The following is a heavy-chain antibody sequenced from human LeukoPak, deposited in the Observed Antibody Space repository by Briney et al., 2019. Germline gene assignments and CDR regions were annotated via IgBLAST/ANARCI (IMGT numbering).Heavy chain of an antibody. J-gene: IGHJ5*02. Sequence: SETLSLTCTVSGGSISSYYWSWIRQPPGKGLEWIGYIYYSGSTNYNPSLKSRVTISVDTSKNQFSLKLSSVTAADTAVYYCARALRYSSGWSRSNWFDPWGQGTLVTVSS. V-gene: IGHV4-59*01. CDR3: ARALRYSSGWSRSNWFDP. CDR2: IYYSGST. CDR1: GGSISSYY. D-gene: IGHD6-19*01.